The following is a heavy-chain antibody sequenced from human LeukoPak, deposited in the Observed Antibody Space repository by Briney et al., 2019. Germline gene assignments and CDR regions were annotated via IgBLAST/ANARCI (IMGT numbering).Heavy chain of an antibody. J-gene: IGHJ4*02. CDR2: ISGSGGST. CDR1: GFTFSSYA. CDR3: AKEADSSSWYSREGYFDY. D-gene: IGHD6-13*01. V-gene: IGHV3-23*01. Sequence: GGSLRLSCAASGFTFSSYAVSWVRQAPGKGLEWVSAISGSGGSTYYADSVKGRFTISRDNSKNTLYLQMNSLRAEDTAVYYCAKEADSSSWYSREGYFDYWGQGTLVTVSS.